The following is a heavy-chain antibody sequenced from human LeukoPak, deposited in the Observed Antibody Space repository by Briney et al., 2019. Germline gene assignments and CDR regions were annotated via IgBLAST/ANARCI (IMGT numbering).Heavy chain of an antibody. V-gene: IGHV3-30-3*01. CDR2: ISYDGNNR. D-gene: IGHD4-11*01. CDR1: GFTFSSYA. CDR3: ARDRVTTVPFYYYYGMDV. J-gene: IGHJ6*02. Sequence: GGSLRLSCAASGFTFSSYAMHWVRQAPGKGLEWVAVISYDGNNRYYADSVQGRFTISRDNSKNTLYLQMNSLRAEDTAVYYCARDRVTTVPFYYYYGMDVWGQGTTVTVSS.